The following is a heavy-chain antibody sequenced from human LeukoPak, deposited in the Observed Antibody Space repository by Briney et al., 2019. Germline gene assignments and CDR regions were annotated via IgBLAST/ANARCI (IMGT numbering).Heavy chain of an antibody. CDR2: TYYRSKWYN. D-gene: IGHD3-22*01. CDR3: ARDLYQYYYDSSGKPTYYYYYMDV. Sequence: SQTLSLTCAISGDSVSSNSAVWNWIRQSPSRGLEWLGRTYYRSKWYNDYAVSVKSRITINPDTSKNQFSLQLNSVTPEDAAVYYCARDLYQYYYDSSGKPTYYYYYMDVWGKGTTVTVSS. J-gene: IGHJ6*03. V-gene: IGHV6-1*01. CDR1: GDSVSSNSAV.